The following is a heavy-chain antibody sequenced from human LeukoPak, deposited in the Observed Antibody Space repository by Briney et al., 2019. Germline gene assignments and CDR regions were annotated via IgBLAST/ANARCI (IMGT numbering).Heavy chain of an antibody. CDR1: GGSISSNSYY. CDR2: IYYSGSS. CDR3: ARLSKSSNYYFDY. D-gene: IGHD4-11*01. J-gene: IGHJ4*02. V-gene: IGHV4-61*05. Sequence: SETLSLTCTVSGGSISSNSYYWGWIRQPPGKGLEWIGFIYYSGSSNYNPSLKSRVTISVDTSKNQLSLKLSSVTPADTAVYYCARLSKSSNYYFDYWGQGTLVTVSS.